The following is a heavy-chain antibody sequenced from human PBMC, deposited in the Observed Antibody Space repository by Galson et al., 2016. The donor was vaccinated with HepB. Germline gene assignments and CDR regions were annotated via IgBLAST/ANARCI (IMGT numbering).Heavy chain of an antibody. CDR3: VRDNYFDSGVAFDI. CDR2: MNQDGSEK. CDR1: GFTFTDYW. V-gene: IGHV3-7*01. Sequence: SLRLSCAASGFTFTDYWMNWVRQAPGKGLEWVANMNQDGSEKHYVASVNGRFTISRDNAKKSLYLQMNSLRDEDTAVYHCVRDNYFDSGVAFDIWGQGTMVTVSS. D-gene: IGHD3-22*01. J-gene: IGHJ3*02.